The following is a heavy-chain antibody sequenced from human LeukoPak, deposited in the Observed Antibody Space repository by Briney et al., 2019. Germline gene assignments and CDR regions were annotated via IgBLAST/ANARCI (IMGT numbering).Heavy chain of an antibody. CDR2: ISSSGGTI. D-gene: IGHD6-19*01. CDR1: GFTFSSYE. Sequence: GGSLRLSCAASGFTFSSYEMNWVRQAPGKGLEWVSYISSSGGTIYYADSVKGRFTISRDNAKNSLYLQMNSLRAEDTAVYYCARASGWYYWGQGTLVTVSS. V-gene: IGHV3-48*03. CDR3: ARASGWYY. J-gene: IGHJ4*02.